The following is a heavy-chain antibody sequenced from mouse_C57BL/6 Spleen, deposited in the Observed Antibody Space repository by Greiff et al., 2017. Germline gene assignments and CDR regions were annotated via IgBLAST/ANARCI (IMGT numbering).Heavy chain of an antibody. CDR2: IDPSDSYT. V-gene: IGHV1-59*01. CDR3: AWFYYGNYFDY. D-gene: IGHD2-1*01. Sequence: VKLQQPGAELVRPGTSVKLSCKASGYTFTSYWMHWVKQRPGQGLEWIGVIDPSDSYTNYNQKFKGKATLTVDTSSSTAYMQLSSLTSEDSAVYYCAWFYYGNYFDYWGQGTTLTVSS. CDR1: GYTFTSYW. J-gene: IGHJ2*01.